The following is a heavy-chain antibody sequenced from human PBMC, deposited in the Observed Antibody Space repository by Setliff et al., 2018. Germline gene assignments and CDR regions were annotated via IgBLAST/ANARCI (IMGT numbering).Heavy chain of an antibody. D-gene: IGHD3-3*01. Sequence: SETLSLPCTVYGGSFTNYYWGWIRQSPGKGLEWIGEINHSGSTNYNPSLKSRLTISVDASTNQFSLKLYSVTAADTAVYYCRYWSGYYNNDYWGQGTLVTVSS. V-gene: IGHV4-34*01. CDR1: GGSFTNYY. CDR2: INHSGST. J-gene: IGHJ4*02. CDR3: RYWSGYYNNDY.